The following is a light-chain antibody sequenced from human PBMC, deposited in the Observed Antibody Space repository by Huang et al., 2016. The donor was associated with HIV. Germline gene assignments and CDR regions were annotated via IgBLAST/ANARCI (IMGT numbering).Light chain of an antibody. Sequence: IQLTQSPSSLSASIGDRVTITCRASQGISSYLAWYQQKPGKAPKLLIYAASTLQSGVPSRFSGSGSGTDFTLIISSLQPEDFATYYCQQLNTYPVTFGGGTKVEI. CDR2: AAS. CDR3: QQLNTYPVT. V-gene: IGKV1-9*01. CDR1: QGISSY. J-gene: IGKJ4*01.